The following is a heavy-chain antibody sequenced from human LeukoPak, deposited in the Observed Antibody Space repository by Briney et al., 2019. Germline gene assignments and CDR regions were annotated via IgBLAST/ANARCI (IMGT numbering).Heavy chain of an antibody. CDR2: ISYDGSNK. J-gene: IGHJ6*02. Sequence: GGSLRLPCAASGFTFSSYAMHWVRQAPGKGLEWVAVISYDGSNKYYADSVKGRFTISRDNSKNTLYLQMNSLRAEDTAVYYCARDKGSRVVPAAMSVWGQGTTVTVSS. D-gene: IGHD2-2*01. CDR1: GFTFSSYA. V-gene: IGHV3-30-3*01. CDR3: ARDKGSRVVPAAMSV.